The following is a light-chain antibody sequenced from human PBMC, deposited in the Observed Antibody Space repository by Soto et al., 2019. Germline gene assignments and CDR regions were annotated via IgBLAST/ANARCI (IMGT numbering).Light chain of an antibody. Sequence: QSVLTQPPSVSAAPGQKVTISCSGSSSNIGNNYVSWYQQLPGAAPKLLIYENTQRPSGIPDRFSGSKSGTSATLGITGLQTGDEADYYCGTWDNNLSVVFGGGTKVTVL. CDR2: ENT. V-gene: IGLV1-51*01. CDR3: GTWDNNLSVV. J-gene: IGLJ2*01. CDR1: SSNIGNNY.